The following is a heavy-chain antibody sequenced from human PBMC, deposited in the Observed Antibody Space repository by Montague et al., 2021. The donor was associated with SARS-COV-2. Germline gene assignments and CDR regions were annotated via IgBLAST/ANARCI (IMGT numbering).Heavy chain of an antibody. D-gene: IGHD1-20*01. V-gene: IGHV4-39*01. Sequence: SETLSLTCTVSGGSISSSSYYWGWIRQPPGKGLEWIGSIYYSGSTYYNPSLKSRVTISVDTSKNQFSLKLSSVTAADTAVYYCARRVTGTTVHYYYYGMDVWGQGPRSPSP. CDR2: IYYSGST. CDR1: GGSISSSSYY. J-gene: IGHJ6*02. CDR3: ARRVTGTTVHYYYYGMDV.